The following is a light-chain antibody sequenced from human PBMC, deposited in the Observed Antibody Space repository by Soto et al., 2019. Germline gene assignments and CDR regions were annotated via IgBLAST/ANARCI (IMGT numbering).Light chain of an antibody. J-gene: IGLJ1*01. Sequence: QSALTHPASVSGTPGQSITISCTGTSSDVGAYNYVSWYQQYPGKAPKLIIYDVSNRPSGVSCRFSGSKSGNTASLTISELQAEDEADYYCNSYALLFGTGTKVT. V-gene: IGLV2-14*03. CDR1: SSDVGAYNY. CDR2: DVS. CDR3: NSYALL.